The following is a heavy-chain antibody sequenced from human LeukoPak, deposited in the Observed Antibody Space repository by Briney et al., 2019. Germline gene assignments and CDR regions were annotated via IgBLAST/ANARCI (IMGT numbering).Heavy chain of an antibody. J-gene: IGHJ4*02. CDR2: FYSGGSR. D-gene: IGHD3-9*01. V-gene: IGHV3-66*04. CDR3: ARHPYDILTGPSFDY. Sequence: GGSLRLSCAASGFTVSSNYMSWVRQAPGKGLEWVSVFYSGGSRYYADSVKGRFTISRDNAKNTLYLQMNSLRAEDTAVYYCARHPYDILTGPSFDYWGQGTLVTVSS. CDR1: GFTVSSNY.